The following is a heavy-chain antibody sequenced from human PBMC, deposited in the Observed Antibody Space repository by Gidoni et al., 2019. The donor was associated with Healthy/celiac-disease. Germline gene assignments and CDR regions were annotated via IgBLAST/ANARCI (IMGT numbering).Heavy chain of an antibody. CDR2: IYYSGST. Sequence: QVQLQASGPGLVKPSETLSLTCTVSGGSISSYYWSWIRQPPGKGLEWIGYIYYSGSTNYNPSLKSRVTISVDTSKNQFSLKLSSVTAADTAVYYCARHGGTKDDAFDIWGQGTMVTVSS. D-gene: IGHD2-8*01. J-gene: IGHJ3*02. V-gene: IGHV4-59*08. CDR1: GGSISSYY. CDR3: ARHGGTKDDAFDI.